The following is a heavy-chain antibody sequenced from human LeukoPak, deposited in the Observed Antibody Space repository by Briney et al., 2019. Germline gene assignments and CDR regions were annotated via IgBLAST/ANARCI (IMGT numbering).Heavy chain of an antibody. V-gene: IGHV4-59*01. J-gene: IGHJ3*02. CDR2: IYYSGST. CDR1: GGSISSYY. CDR3: ARDLLDAFDI. Sequence: SETLSLTCTVSGGSISSYYWSWIRQPPGKGLEWIGYIYYSGSTNYSPSLKSRVTISIDTSKNQFSLKLSSVTAADTAVYYCARDLLDAFDIWGQGTMVTVSS. D-gene: IGHD2-15*01.